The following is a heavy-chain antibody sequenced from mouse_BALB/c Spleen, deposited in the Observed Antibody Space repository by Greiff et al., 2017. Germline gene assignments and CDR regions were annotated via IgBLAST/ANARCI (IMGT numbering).Heavy chain of an antibody. CDR3: ARKLWDYYAMDY. CDR2: ISYSGST. V-gene: IGHV3-2*02. J-gene: IGHJ4*01. D-gene: IGHD1-1*02. Sequence: EVQLQESGPGLVKPSQSLSLTCTVTGYSITSDYAWNWIRQFPGNKLEWMGYISYSGSTSYNPSLKSRISITRDTSKNQFFLQLNSVTTEDTATYYCARKLWDYYAMDYWGQGTSVTVSS. CDR1: GYSITSDYA.